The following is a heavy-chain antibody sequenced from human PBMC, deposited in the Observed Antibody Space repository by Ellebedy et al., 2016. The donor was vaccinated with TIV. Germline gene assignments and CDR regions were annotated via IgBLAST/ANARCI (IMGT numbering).Heavy chain of an antibody. J-gene: IGHJ6*02. CDR1: GYSLSSYA. D-gene: IGHD1-26*01. CDR3: ARWGIVDDGMDV. V-gene: IGHV1-3*01. Sequence: AASVKVSCKASGYSLSSYAMHWVRQAPGQRLEWMGWINAGNGNTIYSQKFQGRVTITGDTSATTVYMELSSLRSEDTAVYYFARWGIVDDGMDVWGQGTTVTVSS. CDR2: INAGNGNT.